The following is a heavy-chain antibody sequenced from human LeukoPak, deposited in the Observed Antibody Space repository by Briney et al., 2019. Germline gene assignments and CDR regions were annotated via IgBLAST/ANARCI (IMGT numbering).Heavy chain of an antibody. CDR1: GYTFTSYA. Sequence: ASVKVSSKASGYTFTSYAMNWVRQAPGQGLEWMGWINTNTGNPTYAQGFTGRFVFSLDTSVSTAYLQISSLKAEDTAVYYCASSYDFWSGHNQYYFDYWGQETLVTVSS. D-gene: IGHD3-3*01. CDR3: ASSYDFWSGHNQYYFDY. CDR2: INTNTGNP. J-gene: IGHJ4*02. V-gene: IGHV7-4-1*02.